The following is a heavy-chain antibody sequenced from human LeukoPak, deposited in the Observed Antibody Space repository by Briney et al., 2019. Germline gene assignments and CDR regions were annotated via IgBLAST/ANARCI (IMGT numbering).Heavy chain of an antibody. CDR3: ARRGAENNFDY. J-gene: IGHJ4*02. Sequence: SETLSLTCTVSGGSIISYYWTWVRQPPGKGLEWIGSIYYSGSTNYNPSLKSRVTISVDTSKNQFSLKLTSVTAADTAVYYCARRGAENNFDYWGQGTLVTVSS. D-gene: IGHD3-10*01. CDR2: IYYSGST. CDR1: GGSIISYY. V-gene: IGHV4-59*01.